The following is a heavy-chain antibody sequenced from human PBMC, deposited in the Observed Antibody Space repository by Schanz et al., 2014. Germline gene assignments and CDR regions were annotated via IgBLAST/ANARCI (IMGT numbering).Heavy chain of an antibody. D-gene: IGHD2-21*02. CDR1: GYTFSSHG. V-gene: IGHV1-3*04. CDR3: ARDLPDCDGGKCYSDGFDI. J-gene: IGHJ3*02. Sequence: VQVVQSGAELKKPGASVKVSCKVSGYTFSSHGIHWLRQAPGQSLEWMGWINTANGNAKYSANFQARITITRDTSATTAYMELTNLKSENTAVYDCARDLPDCDGGKCYSDGFDIWGQGTLVTISS. CDR2: INTANGNA.